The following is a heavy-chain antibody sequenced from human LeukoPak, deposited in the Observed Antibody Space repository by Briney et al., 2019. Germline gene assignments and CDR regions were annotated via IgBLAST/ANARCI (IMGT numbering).Heavy chain of an antibody. Sequence: AGGSLRLSCAASGFTFSSYGMSWVRQAPGKGLEWVSVISPSGAGSYYADSVKGRFTISRDNSKNTLYLQMNSLRAEDTAVYYCAKDRISGTYLVSSDYWGQGSLVTVSS. CDR1: GFTFSSYG. CDR3: AKDRISGTYLVSSDY. V-gene: IGHV3-23*01. CDR2: ISPSGAGS. J-gene: IGHJ4*02. D-gene: IGHD1-26*01.